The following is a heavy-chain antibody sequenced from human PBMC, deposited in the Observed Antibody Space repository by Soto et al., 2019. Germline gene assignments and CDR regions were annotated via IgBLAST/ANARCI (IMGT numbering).Heavy chain of an antibody. CDR3: ARDLNLWYSSGWYEGY. CDR1: GFTFSSYG. CDR2: IWYDGSNK. V-gene: IGHV3-33*01. J-gene: IGHJ4*02. D-gene: IGHD6-19*01. Sequence: PGGSLRLSCAASGFTFSSYGMHWVRQAPGKGLEWVAVIWYDGSNKYYADSVKGRFTISRDNSKNTLYLQMNSLRAEDTAVYYCARDLNLWYSSGWYEGYWGQGTLVTVSS.